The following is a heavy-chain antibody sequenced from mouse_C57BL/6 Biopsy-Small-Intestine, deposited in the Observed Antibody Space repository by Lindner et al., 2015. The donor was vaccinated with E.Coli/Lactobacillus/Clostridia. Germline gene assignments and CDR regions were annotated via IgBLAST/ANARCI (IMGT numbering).Heavy chain of an antibody. Sequence: VQLQESGAELVRPGASVKLSCTASGFNIKDYYMHWVKQRPEQGLEWVGRIDPEDGNTEYAPKFQGKATMTADTSSNTAYLQLSSLTSEDTAVYYCTAYYSNYLAWFAYWGQGTLVTVSA. V-gene: IGHV14-1*01. J-gene: IGHJ3*01. CDR3: TAYYSNYLAWFAY. CDR2: IDPEDGNT. CDR1: GFNIKDYY. D-gene: IGHD2-5*01.